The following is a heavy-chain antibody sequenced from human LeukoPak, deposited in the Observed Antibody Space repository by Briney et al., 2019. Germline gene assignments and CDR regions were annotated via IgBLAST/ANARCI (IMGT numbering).Heavy chain of an antibody. Sequence: GGSLRLSCAASGFTFSSYGMHWVRQAPGKGLEWVAVISYDGSNKYYADSVKGRFTISRDNSKNTLYLQMNRLRAEDTAVYYCTTPGPYDSSGYYLLDYWGQGTLVTVSS. CDR1: GFTFSSYG. V-gene: IGHV3-30*03. CDR3: TTPGPYDSSGYYLLDY. CDR2: ISYDGSNK. J-gene: IGHJ4*02. D-gene: IGHD3-22*01.